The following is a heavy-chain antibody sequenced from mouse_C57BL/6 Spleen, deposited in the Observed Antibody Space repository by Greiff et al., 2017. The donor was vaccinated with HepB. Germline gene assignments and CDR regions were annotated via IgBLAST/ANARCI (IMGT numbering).Heavy chain of an antibody. CDR1: GYTFTSYG. V-gene: IGHV1-81*01. CDR2: IYPRSGNT. J-gene: IGHJ4*01. D-gene: IGHD2-4*01. Sequence: VKLMESGAELARPGASVKLSCKASGYTFTSYGISWVKQRTGQGLEWIGEIYPRSGNTYYNEKFKGKATLTADKSSSTAYMELRSLTSEDSAVYFCARDYDYDDYAMDYWGQGTSVTVSS. CDR3: ARDYDYDDYAMDY.